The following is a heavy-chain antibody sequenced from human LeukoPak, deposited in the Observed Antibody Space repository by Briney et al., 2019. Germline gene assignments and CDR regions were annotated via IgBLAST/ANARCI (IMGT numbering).Heavy chain of an antibody. J-gene: IGHJ4*02. CDR1: GDSISSYD. V-gene: IGHV4-59*08. D-gene: IGHD3-22*01. CDR3: ARHANYDRSARPVHY. CDR2: IYYSGST. Sequence: SETLSLPCAGSGDSISSYDWSWFRQPPGKGLEWIGYIYYSGSTDYNPSLKSRVTISVDTSRNRFSLRLSSVTAADTAVYYCARHANYDRSARPVHYWGQGTLVTVSS.